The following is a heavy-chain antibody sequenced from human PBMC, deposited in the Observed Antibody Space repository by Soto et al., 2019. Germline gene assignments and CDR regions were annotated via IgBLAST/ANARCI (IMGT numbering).Heavy chain of an antibody. CDR2: ISSNGVGT. CDR3: ARRARPDFYYMDV. V-gene: IGHV3-64*01. CDR1: GFTLSGYA. J-gene: IGHJ6*03. Sequence: EVQLAESGGGLAQPGGSLRLSCAASGFTLSGYAMDWVRQAPGKGLEYVSGISSNGVGTYYANSVQGRFTISRDNSKNTVYLQMGSLRRGDMAVYYCARRARPDFYYMDVWGKGTTVTVSS. D-gene: IGHD6-6*01.